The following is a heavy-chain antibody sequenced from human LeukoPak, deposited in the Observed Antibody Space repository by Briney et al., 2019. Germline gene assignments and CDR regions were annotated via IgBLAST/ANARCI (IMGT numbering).Heavy chain of an antibody. Sequence: PSETLSLTCAVYGGSFSGYYWSWIRQPPGKGLEWIGEINHSGSTNYNPSLKSRVTISVDTSKNQFSLKLSSVTAADTAVYYCAILSGSYSSFWFDPWGQGTLVTVSS. CDR3: AILSGSYSSFWFDP. D-gene: IGHD1-26*01. V-gene: IGHV4-34*01. CDR1: GGSFSGYY. J-gene: IGHJ5*02. CDR2: INHSGST.